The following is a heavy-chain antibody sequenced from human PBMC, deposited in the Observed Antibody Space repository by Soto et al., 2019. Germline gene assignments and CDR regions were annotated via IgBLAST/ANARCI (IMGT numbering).Heavy chain of an antibody. Sequence: PGGSLRLSCAASGFTFSNYGMHWVRQAPGKGLEWVAVISYDGSNEYYADSVKGRFIISRDNSKNTLYLQMNSLRAEDTAMYYCAKDLRQWLATKYFQHWGQGTLVTVSS. CDR3: AKDLRQWLATKYFQH. D-gene: IGHD6-19*01. J-gene: IGHJ1*01. V-gene: IGHV3-30*18. CDR1: GFTFSNYG. CDR2: ISYDGSNE.